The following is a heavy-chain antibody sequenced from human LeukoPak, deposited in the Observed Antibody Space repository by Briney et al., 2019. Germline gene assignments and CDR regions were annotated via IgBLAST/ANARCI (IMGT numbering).Heavy chain of an antibody. V-gene: IGHV1-24*01. CDR2: FDPEDGET. J-gene: IGHJ6*02. CDR1: GYTLTELS. Sequence: ASVKASCKVSGYTLTELSMHWVRQAPGKGLEWMGGFDPEDGETIYAQKFQGRVTMTEDTSTDTAYMELSSLRSEDTAVYYCATGLAAAWGSGMDVWGQGTMVTVSS. CDR3: ATGLAAAWGSGMDV. D-gene: IGHD6-13*01.